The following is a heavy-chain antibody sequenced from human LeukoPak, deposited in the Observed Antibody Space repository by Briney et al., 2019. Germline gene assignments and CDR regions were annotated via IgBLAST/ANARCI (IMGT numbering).Heavy chain of an antibody. J-gene: IGHJ4*02. V-gene: IGHV3-66*01. D-gene: IGHD6-19*01. CDR2: IYSGGST. Sequence: GGSLRPSCAASGFTFSSHWMSWVRQAPGKGLEWVSVIYSGGSTYYADSVKGRFTISRDNSKNTLYLQMNSLRAEDTAVYYCARGYSSGSFDYWGQGTLVTVSS. CDR3: ARGYSSGSFDY. CDR1: GFTFSSHW.